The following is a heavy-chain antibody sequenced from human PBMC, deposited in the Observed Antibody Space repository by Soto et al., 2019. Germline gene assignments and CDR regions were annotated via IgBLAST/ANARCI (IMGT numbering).Heavy chain of an antibody. Sequence: GGSLRLSCAASGFSFSAYGMHWVRQAPGKGLEWVAVISYDGGDKYFADSVKGRFTISRDNSKNTLYMEMNSLRAEDTAVYYCAKPTYYYDRSGSSYGDRHFDFWGQGTLVTVSS. D-gene: IGHD3-22*01. CDR2: ISYDGGDK. V-gene: IGHV3-30*18. J-gene: IGHJ4*02. CDR1: GFSFSAYG. CDR3: AKPTYYYDRSGSSYGDRHFDF.